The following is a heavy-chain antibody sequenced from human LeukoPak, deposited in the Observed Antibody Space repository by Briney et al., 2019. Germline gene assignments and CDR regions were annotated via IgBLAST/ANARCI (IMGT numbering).Heavy chain of an antibody. D-gene: IGHD3-22*01. J-gene: IGHJ1*01. Sequence: GGSLSLSCAASGFTFSDYYMSWIRQAPGKGLEWVSYISSSGSTIYYADSVKGRFTISRDNAKNSLYLPMNSLRAEDTAVYYCARGVGGYYNHEYFQHWGQGTLVTVSS. CDR1: GFTFSDYY. CDR2: ISSSGSTI. V-gene: IGHV3-11*01. CDR3: ARGVGGYYNHEYFQH.